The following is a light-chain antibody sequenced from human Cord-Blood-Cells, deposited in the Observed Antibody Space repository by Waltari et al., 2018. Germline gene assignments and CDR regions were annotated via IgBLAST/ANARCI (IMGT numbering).Light chain of an antibody. CDR2: AAS. J-gene: IGKJ4*01. V-gene: IGKV1-39*01. CDR3: QQSYSTPLT. Sequence: DIQMTQSPSSLSASVGDRATITCRASKSISSYLNWYQQKPGKAPKLLIYAASSLQSGVPSRFSGSGSGTDFTLTISSLRPEDFATDYCQQSYSTPLTFGGGTKVEIK. CDR1: KSISSY.